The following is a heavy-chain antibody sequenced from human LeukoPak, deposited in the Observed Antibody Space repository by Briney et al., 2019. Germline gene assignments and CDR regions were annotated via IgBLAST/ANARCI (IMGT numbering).Heavy chain of an antibody. Sequence: GGSLRLSCAASGFTFSSYAMSWVRQAPGKGLEWVSAISGSGGSTYYADSVKGRFTISRDNSKNTLYLQMNSLRAEDTAVYHCAKRVRFRDCSGGSCYGDYWGQGTRVTVSS. CDR2: ISGSGGST. J-gene: IGHJ4*02. V-gene: IGHV3-23*01. CDR1: GFTFSSYA. CDR3: AKRVRFRDCSGGSCYGDY. D-gene: IGHD2-15*01.